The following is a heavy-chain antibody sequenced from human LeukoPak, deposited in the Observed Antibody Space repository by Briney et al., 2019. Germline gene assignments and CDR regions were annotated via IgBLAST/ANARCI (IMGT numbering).Heavy chain of an antibody. CDR3: ATVTKVDVDF. D-gene: IGHD4-11*01. Sequence: RSLKLSCEASGFTFSSYTFYWFRQPPGQGLECVASVSVEGIGRFFPGSVEGRFTISRDNSKNTVYLQLNSLRPEDTAVYFCATVTKVDVDFWGQGALVTVCS. CDR2: VSVEGIGR. V-gene: IGHV3-30-3*01. J-gene: IGHJ4*02. CDR1: GFTFSSYT.